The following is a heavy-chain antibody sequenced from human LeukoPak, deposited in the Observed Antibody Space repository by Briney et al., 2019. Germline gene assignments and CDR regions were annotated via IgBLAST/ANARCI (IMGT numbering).Heavy chain of an antibody. J-gene: IGHJ6*03. D-gene: IGHD4-11*01. V-gene: IGHV4-38-2*02. Sequence: SETLSLTCTVSGYSISSGYYWGWIRQPPGKGLEWIGSIYHSGSTYHNPSLKSRVTISVDTYKNQFSVKLSSVTAADRAVYYCTADGPLPELQYKSRYYYYMDVWGKGTTVTVSS. CDR1: GYSISSGYY. CDR2: IYHSGST. CDR3: TADGPLPELQYKSRYYYYMDV.